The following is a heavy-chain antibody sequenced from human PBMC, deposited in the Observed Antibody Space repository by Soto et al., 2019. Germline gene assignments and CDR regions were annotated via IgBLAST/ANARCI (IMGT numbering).Heavy chain of an antibody. J-gene: IGHJ6*02. Sequence: SETLSLTCAVYGGSFSGYYWGWIRQPPGKGLEWMGSFHYGGSTYYNPSLKSRLTISVDTSKNQFSLNLNSVTAADTAVYYCVRRRVAAGDYYFGMDVWGQGTTVTVSS. CDR2: FHYGGST. D-gene: IGHD6-13*01. V-gene: IGHV4-34*01. CDR1: GGSFSGYY. CDR3: VRRRVAAGDYYFGMDV.